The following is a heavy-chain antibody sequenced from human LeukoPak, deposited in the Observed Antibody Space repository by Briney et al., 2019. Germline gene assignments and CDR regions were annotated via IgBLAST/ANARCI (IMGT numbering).Heavy chain of an antibody. J-gene: IGHJ4*02. CDR3: ARHPFVGTAPRYFDY. CDR2: IYYSGST. Sequence: SETLSLTCTVSGGSISSSSYYWGWIRQPPGKGLEWIGSIYYSGSTYYNPSLKSRVAISVDTSKNQFSLILGSVTAADTAVYYCARHPFVGTAPRYFDYWGQGTLVTVSS. D-gene: IGHD5-18*01. CDR1: GGSISSSSYY. V-gene: IGHV4-39*01.